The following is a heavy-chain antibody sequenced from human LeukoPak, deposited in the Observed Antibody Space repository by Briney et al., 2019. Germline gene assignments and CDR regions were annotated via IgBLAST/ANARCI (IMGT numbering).Heavy chain of an antibody. CDR2: INTDGNST. Sequence: GGSLRLSCAASGFTFSSYWMHWVRQAPGKGLVWVSRINTDGNSTNYADSVKGRFTVSRDNAKNTLYLQMNSLRAEDTAVYYCARDLCSTTSCLDYWGQGTLVTVSS. J-gene: IGHJ4*02. V-gene: IGHV3-74*01. D-gene: IGHD2-2*01. CDR1: GFTFSSYW. CDR3: ARDLCSTTSCLDY.